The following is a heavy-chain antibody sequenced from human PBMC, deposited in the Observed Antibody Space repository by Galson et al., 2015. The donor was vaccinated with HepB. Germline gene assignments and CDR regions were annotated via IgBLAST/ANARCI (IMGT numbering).Heavy chain of an antibody. D-gene: IGHD3-10*01. CDR1: GFTFNNYA. CDR3: AKYSFLYGSGNYYRTFDY. V-gene: IGHV3-23*01. J-gene: IGHJ4*02. Sequence: SLRLSCAASGFTFNNYAMTWVRQAPGEGLEWISVISGSGNSTYYADSVKGRFTISRDNSKNTLYLQINSLKVEDTAVYYCAKYSFLYGSGNYYRTFDYWGQGTLVTVSS. CDR2: ISGSGNST.